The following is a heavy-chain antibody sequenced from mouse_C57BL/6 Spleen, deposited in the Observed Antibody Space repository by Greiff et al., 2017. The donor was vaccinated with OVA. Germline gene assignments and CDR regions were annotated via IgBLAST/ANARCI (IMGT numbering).Heavy chain of an antibody. J-gene: IGHJ2*01. V-gene: IGHV1-42*01. CDR3: ARNYGSSYGDY. CDR2: INPSTGGT. Sequence: VQLQQSGPELVKPGASVKISCKASGYSFTGYYMNWVKQSPEKSLEWIGEINPSTGGTTYNQKFKAKATLTVDKSSRTAYMQLKSLTSEDAAVDYCARNYGSSYGDYWGQGTTLTVSS. CDR1: GYSFTGYY. D-gene: IGHD1-1*01.